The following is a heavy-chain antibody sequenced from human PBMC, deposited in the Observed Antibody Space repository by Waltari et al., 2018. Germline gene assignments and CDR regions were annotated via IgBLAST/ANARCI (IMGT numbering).Heavy chain of an antibody. CDR1: GGSISSSRYY. D-gene: IGHD6-13*01. V-gene: IGHV4-39*01. J-gene: IGHJ5*02. CDR2: IYYSGST. Sequence: QLQLQESGPGLVKPSETLSLTCTVSGGSISSSRYYWGWLRQPPGKGLEWIGSIYYSGSTYYNPSLKRRVTISVDTSKNQFSLKLSSVTAADTAVYYCARQRQLVLGWFDPWGQGTLVTVSS. CDR3: ARQRQLVLGWFDP.